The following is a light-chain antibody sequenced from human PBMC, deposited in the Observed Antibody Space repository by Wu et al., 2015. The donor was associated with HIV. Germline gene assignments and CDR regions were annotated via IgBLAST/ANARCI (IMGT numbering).Light chain of an antibody. V-gene: IGKV3-20*01. CDR2: LAS. J-gene: IGKJ4*01. CDR1: QSVSSRH. CDR3: QQYGSSPPKLT. Sequence: EIVLTQSPGTLSLSPGERATLSCRASQSVSSRHLAWYQQKPGQAPRLLIYLASSRATGIPDRFSGSGSGTDFTLTISRLEPEDFAVYYCQQYGSSPPKLTFGGGTKVEIK.